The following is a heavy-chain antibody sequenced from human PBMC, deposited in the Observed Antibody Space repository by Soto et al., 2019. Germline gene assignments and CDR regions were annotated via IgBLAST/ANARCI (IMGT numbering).Heavy chain of an antibody. CDR1: GGSISSYY. CDR2: IYYSGST. Sequence: SETLSLTCTVSGGSISSYYWSWIRQPPGKGLEWIGYIYYSGSTNYNPSLKSRVTISVDTSKNQFSLKLSSVTAADTAVYYCASDLHYDFWSGYPRAFDIWGQGTMVTVSS. V-gene: IGHV4-59*01. CDR3: ASDLHYDFWSGYPRAFDI. J-gene: IGHJ3*02. D-gene: IGHD3-3*01.